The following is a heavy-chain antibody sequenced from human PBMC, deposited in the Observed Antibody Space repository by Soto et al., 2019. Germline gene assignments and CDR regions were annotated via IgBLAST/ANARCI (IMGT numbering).Heavy chain of an antibody. Sequence: EVQLLESGGGLVQPGGSLRLSCAASGFTFSSYAMSWVRQAPGKGLEWVSAISGSGGSTYYADSVEGRFTISRDNSKNTLYLQMNSLRAEDTAVYYCAKNSGSLLSYFDYWGQGTLVTVSS. CDR3: AKNSGSLLSYFDY. CDR1: GFTFSSYA. CDR2: ISGSGGST. V-gene: IGHV3-23*01. D-gene: IGHD1-26*01. J-gene: IGHJ4*02.